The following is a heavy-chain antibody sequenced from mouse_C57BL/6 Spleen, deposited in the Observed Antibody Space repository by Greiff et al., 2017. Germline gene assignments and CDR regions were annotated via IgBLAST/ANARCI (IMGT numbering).Heavy chain of an antibody. Sequence: EVHLVESGGGLVQPGGSLKLSCAASGFTFSDYYMYWVRQTPEKRLEWVAYISNGGGSTYYPDTVKGRFTISRDNAKNTLYLQMSRLKSEDTAMYYCARRDDGYWYFDVWGTGTTVTVSS. J-gene: IGHJ1*03. CDR1: GFTFSDYY. CDR2: ISNGGGST. D-gene: IGHD2-3*01. V-gene: IGHV5-12*01. CDR3: ARRDDGYWYFDV.